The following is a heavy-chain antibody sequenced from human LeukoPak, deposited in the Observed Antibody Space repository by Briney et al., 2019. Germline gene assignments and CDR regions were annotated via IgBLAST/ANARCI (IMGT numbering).Heavy chain of an antibody. CDR3: ARVPHYYFGYGYFDT. D-gene: IGHD3/OR15-3a*01. CDR2: IDQSGTT. CDR1: GGSFSGYY. Sequence: PSETPSLTCVVNGGSFSGYYWSWIRQPPGKGLEWIGEIDQSGTTNYNPSLKSRVAISIDTSKKQFSLTLTSMTAADTAVYYCARVPHYYFGYGYFDTWGQGTRVTVSS. J-gene: IGHJ4*02. V-gene: IGHV4-34*01.